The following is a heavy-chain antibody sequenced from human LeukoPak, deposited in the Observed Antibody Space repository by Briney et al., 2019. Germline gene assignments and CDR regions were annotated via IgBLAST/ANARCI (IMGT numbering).Heavy chain of an antibody. D-gene: IGHD6-19*01. Sequence: PGGSLRLSCAASGFTVSSNYMSWVRQAPGKGLEWVSVIYSGGYTYYADSVKGRFTISRDNAKNSLYLQMSSLRTEDTAMYYCTTSPVPGIDYWGQGIQVTVSS. V-gene: IGHV3-53*01. J-gene: IGHJ4*02. CDR2: IYSGGYT. CDR1: GFTVSSNY. CDR3: TTSPVPGIDY.